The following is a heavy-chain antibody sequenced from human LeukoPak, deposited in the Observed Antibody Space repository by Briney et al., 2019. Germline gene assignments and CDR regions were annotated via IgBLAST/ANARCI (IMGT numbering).Heavy chain of an antibody. D-gene: IGHD3-10*01. CDR1: GGTFSSYA. J-gene: IGHJ5*02. CDR2: IIPIFGTA. CDR3: AREATMVRGVLNWFDP. Sequence: SVKVSCKASGGTFSSYAISWVRQAPGQGLEWMGGIIPIFGTANYAQKFQGRVMITADESTSTAYMELSSLRSEDTAVYYCAREATMVRGVLNWFDPWGQGTLVTVSS. V-gene: IGHV1-69*01.